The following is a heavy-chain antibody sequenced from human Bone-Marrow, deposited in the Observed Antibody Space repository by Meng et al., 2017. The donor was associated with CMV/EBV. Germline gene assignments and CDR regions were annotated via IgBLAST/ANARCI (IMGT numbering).Heavy chain of an antibody. CDR1: GFTFSSYA. D-gene: IGHD3-3*01. CDR2: ISGSGCST. J-gene: IGHJ6*02. CDR3: ARDQSHDFWSGYYYYYYGMDV. Sequence: GESLKISCAASGFTFSSYAMSWVRQAPGKGLEWVSAISGSGCSTYYADSVKGRFTISRDNAKNSLYLQMNSLRAEDTAVYYCARDQSHDFWSGYYYYYYGMDVWGQGTTVTVSS. V-gene: IGHV3-23*01.